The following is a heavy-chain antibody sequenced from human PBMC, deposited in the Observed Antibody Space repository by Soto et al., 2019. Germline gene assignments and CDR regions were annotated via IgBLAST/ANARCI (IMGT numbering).Heavy chain of an antibody. V-gene: IGHV3-21*01. Sequence: GGSLRLSCAASGFTFSSYSMNWVTRAPGKGLERVSSISTSSSYIYYADSVKGRFTISRDNAKNSLYPQMNSLRAEDTAVYYCARGQGASNRDYSSSSPNFDYWGQGTLVTVSS. CDR2: ISTSSSYI. D-gene: IGHD6-13*01. J-gene: IGHJ4*02. CDR1: GFTFSSYS. CDR3: ARGQGASNRDYSSSSPNFDY.